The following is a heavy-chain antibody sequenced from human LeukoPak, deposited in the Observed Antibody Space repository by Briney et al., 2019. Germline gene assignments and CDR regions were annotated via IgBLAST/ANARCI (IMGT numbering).Heavy chain of an antibody. Sequence: GGSLRLSCAASGFTFSSYAMTWVRQAPGKGLEWVSVISGSGGSTYYADSVKGRFTISRDNSKNTLYLQINSLRVEDTAVYYCARDQLGAVLYFDYWGQGTLVTVSS. V-gene: IGHV3-23*01. CDR1: GFTFSSYA. CDR3: ARDQLGAVLYFDY. D-gene: IGHD1-1*01. CDR2: ISGSGGST. J-gene: IGHJ4*02.